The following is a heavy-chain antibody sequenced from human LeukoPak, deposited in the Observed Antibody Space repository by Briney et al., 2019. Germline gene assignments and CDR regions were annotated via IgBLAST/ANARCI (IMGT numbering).Heavy chain of an antibody. J-gene: IGHJ3*02. D-gene: IGHD6-13*01. Sequence: ASVKVSCKVSGYTLTELSMHWVRQAPGKGLEWMGGFDPEDGETIYAQKFQGRVTMTEDTSTDTAYMELSSLRSEDTAVYYCATAGGSSSWHDAFDIWGQGTMVTVSS. CDR1: GYTLTELS. CDR3: ATAGGSSSWHDAFDI. V-gene: IGHV1-24*01. CDR2: FDPEDGET.